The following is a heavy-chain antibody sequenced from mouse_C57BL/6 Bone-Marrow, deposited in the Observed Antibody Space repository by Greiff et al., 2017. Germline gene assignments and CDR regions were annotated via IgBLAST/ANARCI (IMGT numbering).Heavy chain of an antibody. CDR1: GFSLTSYG. J-gene: IGHJ1*03. D-gene: IGHD2-4*01. Sequence: VKLEESGPGLVAPSQSLSITCPVSGFSLTSYGVSWVRQPPGKGLVWLGVRWGDGSTNYHSALISRLSISKDNSKSQVFLKLNSLQPDDTATYYCAKPGGLRGPWYFDVWGTGTTVTVSS. CDR3: AKPGGLRGPWYFDV. V-gene: IGHV2-3*01. CDR2: RWGDGST.